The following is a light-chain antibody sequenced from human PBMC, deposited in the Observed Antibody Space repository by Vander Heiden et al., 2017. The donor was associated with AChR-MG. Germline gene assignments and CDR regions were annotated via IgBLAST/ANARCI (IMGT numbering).Light chain of an antibody. J-gene: IGLJ1*01. Sequence: VRTQSPSASASLGASVKLTCTLSSAHGYYAIAWHQQQPETGPRYLMKLDIDGSQRKGDGIPDRFSGSSSGAERYLTISSLQSEDEGDYYCQTWGTDIPYVFGTGTKVTVL. CDR3: QTWGTDIPYV. CDR1: SAHGYYA. V-gene: IGLV4-69*01. CDR2: LDIDGSQ.